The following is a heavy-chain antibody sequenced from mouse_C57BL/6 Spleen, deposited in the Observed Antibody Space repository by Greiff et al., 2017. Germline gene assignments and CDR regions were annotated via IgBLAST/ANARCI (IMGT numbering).Heavy chain of an antibody. V-gene: IGHV1-72*01. CDR2: IDPNSGGT. D-gene: IGHD2-2*01. J-gene: IGHJ3*01. CDR3: ARAYMVTSPFDD. Sequence: VQLQQPGAELVKPGASVKLSCTASGYTFTSYWMHWVQQRPGRGLEWIGRIDPNSGGTKYNEKFKSKATLTVDKPTSTAYMQLSSLTSEDAAVDYCARAYMVTSPFDDWGQGTLVTVSA. CDR1: GYTFTSYW.